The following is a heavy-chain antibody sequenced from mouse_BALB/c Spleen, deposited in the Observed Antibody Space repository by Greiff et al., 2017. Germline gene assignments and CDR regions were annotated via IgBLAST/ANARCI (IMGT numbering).Heavy chain of an antibody. V-gene: IGHV5-2*01. D-gene: IGHD2-3*01. CDR1: EYEFPSPD. J-gene: IGHJ4*01. CDR2: INSDGGST. CDR3: ARQDGRYAMDY. Sequence: EVKVVESGGGLVQPGESLKLSCESNEYEFPSPDMSWVRKTPEKRLELVAAINSDGGSTYYPDTMERRFIISRDNTKKTLYLQMSSLRSEDTALYYCARQDGRYAMDYWGQGTSVTVAS.